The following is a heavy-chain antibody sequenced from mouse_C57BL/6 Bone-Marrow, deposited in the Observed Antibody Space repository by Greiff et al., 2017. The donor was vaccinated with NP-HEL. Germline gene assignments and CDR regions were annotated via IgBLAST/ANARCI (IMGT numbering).Heavy chain of an antibody. CDR1: GFTFSDYG. V-gene: IGHV5-17*01. D-gene: IGHD2-1*01. CDR3: ARRYYGNYGYAMDY. Sequence: DVQLVESGGGLVKPGGSLKLSCAASGFTFSDYGMHWVRQAPEKGLEWVAYISSGSSTIYYADTVKGRFTISRDNAKNTLFLQITSLRSEDTAMYYCARRYYGNYGYAMDYWGQGTSVTVSS. J-gene: IGHJ4*01. CDR2: ISSGSSTI.